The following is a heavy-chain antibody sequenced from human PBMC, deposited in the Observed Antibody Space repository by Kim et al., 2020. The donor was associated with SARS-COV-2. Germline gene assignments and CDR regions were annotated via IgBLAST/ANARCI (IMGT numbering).Heavy chain of an antibody. Sequence: GGSLRLSCAASGFTFSSYGMHWVRQAPGKGLEWVAVISYDGSNKYYADSVKGRFTISRDNSKNTLYLQMNSLRAEDTAVYYCASAGGSGSYLEENYGMDVWGQGTTVTVSS. CDR1: GFTFSSYG. V-gene: IGHV3-33*05. CDR2: ISYDGSNK. CDR3: ASAGGSGSYLEENYGMDV. J-gene: IGHJ6*02. D-gene: IGHD3-10*01.